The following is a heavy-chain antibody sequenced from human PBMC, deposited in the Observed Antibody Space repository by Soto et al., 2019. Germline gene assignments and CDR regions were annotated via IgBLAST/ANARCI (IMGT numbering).Heavy chain of an antibody. J-gene: IGHJ4*02. CDR3: ARAPADFGDSSALIDY. Sequence: SETLSLTCTVSGGSISSGGYYWSWIRQHPGKGLEWIGYIYYSGSTYYNPSLKSRVTISVDTSKNQFSLKLSSVTAADTAVYYCARAPADFGDSSALIDYRGQGTPVTVSS. CDR2: IYYSGST. V-gene: IGHV4-31*03. D-gene: IGHD3-10*01. CDR1: GGSISSGGYY.